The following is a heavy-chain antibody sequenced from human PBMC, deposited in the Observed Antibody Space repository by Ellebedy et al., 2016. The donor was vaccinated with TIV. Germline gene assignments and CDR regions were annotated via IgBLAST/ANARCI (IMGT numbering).Heavy chain of an antibody. Sequence: GESLKISCAASGFTFSSYWMSWVRQAPGKGLEWVANIKQDEGEKYYVDSVKGRFTISRDNAKSSLYLQMNSLRAEDTAVYYCARGPRSLVREGIDCWGQGALVTVSS. CDR3: ARGPRSLVREGIDC. D-gene: IGHD2-8*02. V-gene: IGHV3-7*03. CDR1: GFTFSSYW. CDR2: IKQDEGEK. J-gene: IGHJ4*02.